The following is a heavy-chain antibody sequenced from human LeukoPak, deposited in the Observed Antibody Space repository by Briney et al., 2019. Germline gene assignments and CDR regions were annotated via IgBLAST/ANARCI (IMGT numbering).Heavy chain of an antibody. CDR3: ARDLLAYYNSSGYYGAFDI. D-gene: IGHD3-22*01. J-gene: IGHJ3*02. CDR1: GFTFSRYT. V-gene: IGHV3-21*01. CDR2: ISSSSTYI. Sequence: GGSLRLSCAASGFTFSRYTMNWVRQAPGKGLEWVSTISSSSTYIYYADSVKGRSTISRDNAKNSLYLQMNSLRAEDTTVYYCARDLLAYYNSSGYYGAFDIWGQGTMVTVSS.